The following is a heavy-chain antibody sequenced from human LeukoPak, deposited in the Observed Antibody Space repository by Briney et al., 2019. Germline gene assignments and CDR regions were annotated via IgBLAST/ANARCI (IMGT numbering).Heavy chain of an antibody. J-gene: IGHJ6*04. CDR2: IYSSGST. Sequence: PSETLSLTCTVSSGSINDYYWSWVRQPAGKGLEWLGCIYSSGSTTYNPSLKSRITMSVDTSKNQFSLKMTSVTAADTAVYYCAREGKWFGTYYYCMDVWGKGTTVTVSS. CDR3: AREGKWFGTYYYCMDV. V-gene: IGHV4-4*07. CDR1: SGSINDYY. D-gene: IGHD3-10*01.